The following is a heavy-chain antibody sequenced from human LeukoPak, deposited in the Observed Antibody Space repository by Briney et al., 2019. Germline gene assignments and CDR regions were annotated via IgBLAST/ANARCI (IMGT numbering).Heavy chain of an antibody. Sequence: SGGSLRLSCAASGFTFSSYWMHWVRQAPGKGLVWVSCINSDGSSTSYADSVKGRFTISRDNATNTLYLQMNSLRAEDTAVYYCARAAGRSYNDAFDIWGQGTMVTVSS. D-gene: IGHD1-26*01. V-gene: IGHV3-74*01. J-gene: IGHJ3*02. CDR2: INSDGSST. CDR3: ARAAGRSYNDAFDI. CDR1: GFTFSSYW.